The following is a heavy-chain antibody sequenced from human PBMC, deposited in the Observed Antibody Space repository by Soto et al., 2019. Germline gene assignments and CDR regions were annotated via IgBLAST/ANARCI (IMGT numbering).Heavy chain of an antibody. V-gene: IGHV4-30-4*01. D-gene: IGHD2-21*02. J-gene: IGHJ5*02. CDR1: GASIRSTDYY. Sequence: SETLSLTCTVSGASIRSTDYYWSWIRQAPGKGLEWIGYVYYTGSTYYNPSLMSRLTISVDTSKNQFSLKLTSVTAAETAVYYCVRTAREGAVAPHWFNRWGQGTQVTVSS. CDR3: VRTAREGAVAPHWFNR. CDR2: VYYTGST.